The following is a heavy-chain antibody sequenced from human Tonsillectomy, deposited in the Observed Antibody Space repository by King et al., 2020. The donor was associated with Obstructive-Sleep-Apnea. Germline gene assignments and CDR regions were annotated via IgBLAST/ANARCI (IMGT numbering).Heavy chain of an antibody. V-gene: IGHV1-18*01. CDR3: ARDRSRHNYGDYEHYYYGMDV. CDR1: GYSFMNYG. Sequence: QLVQSGAEVKKPGASVKVSCKASGYSFMNYGISWVRQAPGQGLEWMGWISVYHGNTNYAQKLQDRVTMTTDTSTSTAYMELRRLRSDDTAVYYCARDRSRHNYGDYEHYYYGMDVWGQGTTVTVSS. J-gene: IGHJ6*02. CDR2: ISVYHGNT. D-gene: IGHD4-17*01.